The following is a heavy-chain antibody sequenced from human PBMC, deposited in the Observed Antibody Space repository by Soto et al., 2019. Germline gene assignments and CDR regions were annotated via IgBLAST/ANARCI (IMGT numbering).Heavy chain of an antibody. J-gene: IGHJ4*02. CDR1: GGSFSGYY. CDR3: ARGRWLALDY. Sequence: SETLSLTCAVYGGSFSGYYWSWIRQPPGKGLEWIGEINHSGSTNYNPSLKSRVTISVDTSKNQFSLKLSSVTAADTAVYYCARGRWLALDYWGQGTLVTVSS. V-gene: IGHV4-34*01. D-gene: IGHD6-19*01. CDR2: INHSGST.